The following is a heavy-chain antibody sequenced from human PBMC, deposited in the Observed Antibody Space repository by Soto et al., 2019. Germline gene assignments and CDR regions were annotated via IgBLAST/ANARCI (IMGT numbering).Heavy chain of an antibody. Sequence: QVQLVESGGGVVQPGRSLRLSCAASGFTFSSYGMHWVRQAPGKGLEWVAVISYDGSNKYYADSVKGLFTISRDNSKHTLYLQMNSLRAEDTAVYYCAKDRRSSTIINYYYYGMDVWGQGTTVTVSS. CDR1: GFTFSSYG. CDR2: ISYDGSNK. V-gene: IGHV3-30*18. CDR3: AKDRRSSTIINYYYYGMDV. J-gene: IGHJ6*02. D-gene: IGHD6-6*01.